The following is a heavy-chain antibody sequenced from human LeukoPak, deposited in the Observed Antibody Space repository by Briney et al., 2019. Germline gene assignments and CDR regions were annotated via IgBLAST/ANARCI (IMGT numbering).Heavy chain of an antibody. D-gene: IGHD2-21*01. V-gene: IGHV4-59*12. CDR1: GGSFTYYY. J-gene: IGHJ4*02. CDR2: IYYNGST. CDR3: ARRSVYCGGDCYPYFDD. Sequence: SETLSLTCTVSGGSFTYYYWSWIRQPPGKGLEWIGYIYYNGSTNYNPSLKSRVTILLDTPRNQFSLKLSSVTAADTAVYYCARRSVYCGGDCYPYFDDWGQGTLVTVSS.